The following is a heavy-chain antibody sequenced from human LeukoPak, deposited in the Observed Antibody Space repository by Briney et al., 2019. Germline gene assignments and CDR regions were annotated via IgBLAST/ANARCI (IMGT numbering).Heavy chain of an antibody. CDR2: IFYSGST. Sequence: SETLSLTCTVSGGSISSYYWSWIRQPPGKGLEWIGYIFYSGSTNYNPSLKSRVTISVDTSKNQFSLKPSSVTAADTAVYYCARGWRYSSGSGIVYSYDGWGQGTLVTVSS. CDR1: GGSISSYY. V-gene: IGHV4-59*01. CDR3: ARGWRYSSGSGIVYSYDG. J-gene: IGHJ4*02. D-gene: IGHD6-19*01.